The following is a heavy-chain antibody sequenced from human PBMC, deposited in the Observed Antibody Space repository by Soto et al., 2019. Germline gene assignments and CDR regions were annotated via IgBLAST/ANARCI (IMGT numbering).Heavy chain of an antibody. Sequence: PGGSLRLSCAASGFTFSSYGMHWVRQAPGKGLEWVAVIWYDGSNKYYADSVKGRFTISRDNSKNTLYLQMNSLRAEDTAVYYCARAAGRWLPFYYYYYGMDVWGQGTTVTVSS. J-gene: IGHJ6*02. CDR3: ARAAGRWLPFYYYYYGMDV. V-gene: IGHV3-33*01. CDR1: GFTFSSYG. D-gene: IGHD4-17*01. CDR2: IWYDGSNK.